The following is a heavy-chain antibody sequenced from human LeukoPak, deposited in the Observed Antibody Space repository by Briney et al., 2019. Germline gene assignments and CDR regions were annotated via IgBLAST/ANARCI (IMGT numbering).Heavy chain of an antibody. D-gene: IGHD3-22*01. CDR2: ISSSSSYI. CDR1: GFTFSSYS. Sequence: PGGSLRLSCAASGFTFSSYSMNWVRQALGKGLEWVSSISSSSSYIYYADSVKGRFTISRDNAKNSLYLQMYSLRAEDTAVYYCARAIYDYYDSSGSGSRLFDYWGQGTLVTVSS. CDR3: ARAIYDYYDSSGSGSRLFDY. V-gene: IGHV3-21*01. J-gene: IGHJ4*02.